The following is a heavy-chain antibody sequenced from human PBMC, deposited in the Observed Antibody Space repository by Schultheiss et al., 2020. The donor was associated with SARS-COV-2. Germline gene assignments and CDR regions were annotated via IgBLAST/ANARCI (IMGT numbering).Heavy chain of an antibody. CDR1: GGTFSSYA. CDR2: IIPIFGTA. V-gene: IGHV1-69*13. J-gene: IGHJ2*01. D-gene: IGHD3-3*01. Sequence: SVKVSCKASGGTFSSYAISWVRQAPGQGLEWMGGIIPIFGTANYAQKFQGRVTITADESTSTAYMELSSLRSEDTAVYYCARDRYDFWSGYVSYWYFDLWGRGTLVTVSS. CDR3: ARDRYDFWSGYVSYWYFDL.